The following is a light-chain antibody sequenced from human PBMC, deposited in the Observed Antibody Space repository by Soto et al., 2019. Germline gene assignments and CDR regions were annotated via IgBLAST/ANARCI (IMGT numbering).Light chain of an antibody. CDR1: QGVSRK. Sequence: DIVMTQSPATLSVTQGERVTFSCRASQGVSRKLAWYQHKPGQAPRLLIHDASSRATGISDRFTGSGSGTDFTLTITTLEPEDFAVYYCQQYGSSPRTFGLGTKVDIK. J-gene: IGKJ1*01. CDR2: DAS. CDR3: QQYGSSPRT. V-gene: IGKV3-20*01.